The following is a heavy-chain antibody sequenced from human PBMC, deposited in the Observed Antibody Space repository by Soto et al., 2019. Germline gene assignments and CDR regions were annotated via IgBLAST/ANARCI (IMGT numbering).Heavy chain of an antibody. CDR3: ARPGITIFGVPERGYYFDY. D-gene: IGHD3-3*01. Sequence: GGSLRLSCAASGFTFSSYGMHWVRQAPGKGLEWVAVIWYDGSNKYYADSVKGRFTISRDNSKNTLYLQMNSLRAEDTAVYYCARPGITIFGVPERGYYFDYWGQGTLVTVSS. V-gene: IGHV3-33*01. CDR2: IWYDGSNK. CDR1: GFTFSSYG. J-gene: IGHJ4*02.